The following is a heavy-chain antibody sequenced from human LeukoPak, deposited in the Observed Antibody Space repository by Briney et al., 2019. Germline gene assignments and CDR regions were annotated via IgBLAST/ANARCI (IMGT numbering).Heavy chain of an antibody. CDR3: ARHGSFGYYDRVS. V-gene: IGHV4-38-2*02. Sequence: PSETLSLTCTVSGYSISSGYDWGWIRQPPGKGLEWIGSIYYRRTTYYNPSLKSRVTISIDTSKNHFSLRLSSTTAADTAVYYCARHGSFGYYDRVSWGQGTMVTVSS. CDR2: IYYRRTT. CDR1: GYSISSGYD. D-gene: IGHD3-22*01. J-gene: IGHJ3*01.